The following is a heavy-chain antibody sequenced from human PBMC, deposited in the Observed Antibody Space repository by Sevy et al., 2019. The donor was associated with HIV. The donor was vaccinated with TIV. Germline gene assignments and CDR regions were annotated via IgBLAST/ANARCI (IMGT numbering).Heavy chain of an antibody. J-gene: IGHJ3*02. CDR3: AKGKTYYYDSSGAPDAFDI. D-gene: IGHD3-22*01. V-gene: IGHV3-9*01. Sequence: SLRLSCAASGFTFDDYAMHWVRQAPGKGLEWVSGISWNSGSIGYADSVKGRFTISRDNAKNSLYLQMNSLRAEDTVLYYCAKGKTYYYDSSGAPDAFDIWGQGTMVTVSS. CDR2: ISWNSGSI. CDR1: GFTFDDYA.